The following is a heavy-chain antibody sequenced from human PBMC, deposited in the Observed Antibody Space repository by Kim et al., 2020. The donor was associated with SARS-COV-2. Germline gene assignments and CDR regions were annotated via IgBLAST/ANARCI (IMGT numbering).Heavy chain of an antibody. J-gene: IGHJ6*02. CDR3: ARVGREYCSGGSCYSYYFRGMDV. CDR1: GGSISSGDYY. Sequence: SETLSLTCTVSGGSISSGDYYWSWIRQPPGKGLEWIGYIYYSGITYYNPSLKSRGTISVDTSKNQFSLKLSSVTTADTAVYYCARVGREYCSGGSCYSYYFRGMDVWGQGTTVTVSS. CDR2: IYYSGIT. V-gene: IGHV4-30-4*01. D-gene: IGHD2-15*01.